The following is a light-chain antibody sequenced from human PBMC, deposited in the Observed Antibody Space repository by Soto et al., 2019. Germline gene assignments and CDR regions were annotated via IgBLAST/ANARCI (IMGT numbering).Light chain of an antibody. J-gene: IGKJ2*01. Sequence: EIVLTQSPGPLSLSPGERATLSCRASQSVSSSYLAWYRQKPGQAPRLLIYGASSRATGIPDRFSGSGSGKDFSLTISRLEPEEFAVYYCQQYGSSTGTFGQGTRLEIK. V-gene: IGKV3-20*01. CDR2: GAS. CDR1: QSVSSSY. CDR3: QQYGSSTGT.